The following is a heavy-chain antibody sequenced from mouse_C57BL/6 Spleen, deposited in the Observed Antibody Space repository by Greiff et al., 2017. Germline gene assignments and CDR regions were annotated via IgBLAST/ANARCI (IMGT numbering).Heavy chain of an antibody. D-gene: IGHD1-1*01. CDR2: IYPGSGST. J-gene: IGHJ3*01. CDR1: GYTFTSYW. CDR3: ALDYYGSSPFAY. V-gene: IGHV1-55*01. Sequence: VQLQQSGAELVKPGASVKMSCKASGYTFTSYWITWVKQRPGQGLEWIGDIYPGSGSTNYNEKFKSKATLTVDTSSSTAYMQLSSLTSEDSAVYYCALDYYGSSPFAYWGQGTLVTVSA.